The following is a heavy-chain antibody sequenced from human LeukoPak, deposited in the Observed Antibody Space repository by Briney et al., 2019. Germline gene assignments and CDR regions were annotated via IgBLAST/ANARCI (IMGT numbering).Heavy chain of an antibody. CDR3: VRSSSSLFDY. D-gene: IGHD6-6*01. J-gene: IGHJ4*02. CDR2: IRYDGSNK. Sequence: GGSLRLSCAASGFTFSSYGMHWVRQAPGKGLEWVAFIRYDGSNKYYADSVKGRFTISRDNSKNTLYLQMNSLRAEDTAVYYCVRSSSSLFDYWGQGTLVTVSP. CDR1: GFTFSSYG. V-gene: IGHV3-30*02.